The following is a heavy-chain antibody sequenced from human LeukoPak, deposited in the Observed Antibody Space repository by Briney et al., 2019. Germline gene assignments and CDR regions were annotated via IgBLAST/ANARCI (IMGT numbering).Heavy chain of an antibody. CDR1: GYSISSGYY. V-gene: IGHV4-38-2*02. CDR3: ARGYSSSWYYNWFDP. D-gene: IGHD6-13*01. J-gene: IGHJ5*02. Sequence: SETLSLTCTVSGYSISSGYYWAWLRQSPGKGLEWIGNVYHDGRTYYNPSLKSRVTISVDTSTNQFSLKLSPVTATDTAQYYCARGYSSSWYYNWFDPWGQGTLVTVSS. CDR2: VYHDGRT.